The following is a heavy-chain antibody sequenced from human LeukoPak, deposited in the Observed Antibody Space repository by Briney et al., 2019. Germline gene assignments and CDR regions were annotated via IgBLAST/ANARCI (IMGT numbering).Heavy chain of an antibody. CDR3: AKTSSGSGSSDY. J-gene: IGHJ4*02. CDR1: GFTFSSYG. CDR2: ISYDGSNK. D-gene: IGHD3-10*01. V-gene: IGHV3-30*18. Sequence: GGSLRLSCAASGFTFSSYGMHWVRQAPGKGLEWVAVISYDGSNKYYADSVKGRFTISRDNSKNTLYLQMNSPRAEDTAAYYCAKTSSGSGSSDYWGQGTLVTVSS.